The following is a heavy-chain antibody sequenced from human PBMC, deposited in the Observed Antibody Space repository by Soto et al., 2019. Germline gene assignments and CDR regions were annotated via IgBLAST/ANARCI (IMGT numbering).Heavy chain of an antibody. D-gene: IGHD3-16*01. CDR2: ISSSGSTI. J-gene: IGHJ4*02. CDR3: PRGDGFLTHSDY. Sequence: QVQLVESGGGLVKPGGSLRLSCAASGFTFSDYYMSWIRQAPGKGLEWVSYISSSGSTIYYAASVKVRVTISRDNAKNTLYLRMNRLRAEDPAVYAFPRGDGFLTHSDYWGKGNLVPVSA. V-gene: IGHV3-11*01. CDR1: GFTFSDYY.